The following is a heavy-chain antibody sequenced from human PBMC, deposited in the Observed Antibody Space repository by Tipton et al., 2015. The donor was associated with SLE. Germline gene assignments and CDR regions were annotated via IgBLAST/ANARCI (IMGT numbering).Heavy chain of an antibody. CDR1: GFTFRPYA. V-gene: IGHV3-23*03. J-gene: IGHJ4*02. D-gene: IGHD3-3*01. CDR3: TYYDFWSSQPGQIHDF. CDR2: IYGDVGST. Sequence: SLRLSCAASGFTFRPYAMSWVRQAPGRGLEWVSLIYGDVGSTYYAESVKGRFTISRDNSKNMLYLQTNNLRAEDTAIYYCTYYDFWSSQPGQIHDFWGQGTLVTVSS.